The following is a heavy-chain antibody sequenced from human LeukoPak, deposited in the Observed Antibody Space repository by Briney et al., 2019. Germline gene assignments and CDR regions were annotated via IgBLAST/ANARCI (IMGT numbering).Heavy chain of an antibody. D-gene: IGHD3-10*01. V-gene: IGHV3-21*01. CDR3: AREVRGVIIRNNWFDP. J-gene: IGHJ5*02. CDR1: GFTFSSYS. CDR2: ISSSSSYI. Sequence: GGSLRLSCAASGFTFSSYSMNWVRQAPGKGLEWVSSISSSSSYIYYADSVESRFTISRDNAKNSLYLQMNSLRAEDTAVYYCAREVRGVIIRNNWFDPWGQGTLVTVSS.